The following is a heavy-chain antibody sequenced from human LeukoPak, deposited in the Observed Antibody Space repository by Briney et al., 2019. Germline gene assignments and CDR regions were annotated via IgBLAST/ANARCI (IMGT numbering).Heavy chain of an antibody. CDR1: GFTFDNFG. V-gene: IGHV3-21*01. Sequence: GGSLRLSCAASGFTFDNFGMTWVRQAPGKGLEWVSTVTGSGGNTYYADSVKGRFTISRDNAKNSLYLQMNSLRAEDTAVYYCARDVIYSSSYGMDVWGQGTTVTVSS. CDR2: VTGSGGNT. D-gene: IGHD6-6*01. CDR3: ARDVIYSSSYGMDV. J-gene: IGHJ6*02.